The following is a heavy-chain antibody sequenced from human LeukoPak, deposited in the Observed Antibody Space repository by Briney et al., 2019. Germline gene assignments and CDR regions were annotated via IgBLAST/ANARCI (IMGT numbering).Heavy chain of an antibody. CDR3: ARDNRYCSSTSCNYYFDY. V-gene: IGHV4-4*07. Sequence: PSETLSLTCTVSGGSISSYYWSWIRQPAGKGLEWIGRIYTSGSTNYNPSLKSRVTMSVDTSKNQFSLKLSSVTAADTAVYYCARDNRYCSSTSCNYYFDYWGQGTLVTVSS. CDR1: GGSISSYY. J-gene: IGHJ4*02. D-gene: IGHD2-2*01. CDR2: IYTSGST.